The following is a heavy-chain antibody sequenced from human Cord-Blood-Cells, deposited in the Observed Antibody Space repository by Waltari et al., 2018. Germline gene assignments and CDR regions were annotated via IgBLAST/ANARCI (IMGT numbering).Heavy chain of an antibody. J-gene: IGHJ3*02. V-gene: IGHV3-53*04. Sequence: EVQRVESGGGLVQPGGSLRLSCAASGFTVGSNYMSWVRQAAGKGVEWVSVIDSGGSTYYADTVKGRFTIARHNSKNTLYLQMNSLRAEDTAVYYCARDQSDAFDIWGQGTMVTVSS. CDR3: ARDQSDAFDI. CDR1: GFTVGSNY. CDR2: IDSGGST.